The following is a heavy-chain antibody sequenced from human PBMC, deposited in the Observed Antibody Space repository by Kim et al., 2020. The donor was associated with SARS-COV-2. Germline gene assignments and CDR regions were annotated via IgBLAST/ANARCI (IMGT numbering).Heavy chain of an antibody. CDR1: GFTFSRYW. J-gene: IGHJ6*02. Sequence: GGSLRLSCAASGFTFSRYWMSWVRQAPGKGLEWLANIRPGGRDKYYADTVRGRFTISRDNAQNSLYLQMNSLRAEDTAVYYCAREDTTPNDDAGEPPLYYGLDVWGQGTTVTVSS. CDR3: AREDTTPNDDAGEPPLYYGLDV. V-gene: IGHV3-7*01. D-gene: IGHD1-1*01. CDR2: IRPGGRDK.